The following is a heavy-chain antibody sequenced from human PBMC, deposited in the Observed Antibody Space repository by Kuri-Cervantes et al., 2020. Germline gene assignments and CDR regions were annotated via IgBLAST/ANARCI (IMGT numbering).Heavy chain of an antibody. CDR1: GGSFSGYY. CDR2: INHNGNT. CDR3: ARLGYYYDNSGPSAADY. D-gene: IGHD3-22*01. Sequence: SQTLSLTCAVYGGSFSGYYWSWIRQSPGKGLEWIGEINHNGNTNNSPSLKSRITISVDTSKNQFSLRLSSVTAADTAVYYCARLGYYYDNSGPSAADYWGQGTLVTVSS. V-gene: IGHV4-34*01. J-gene: IGHJ4*02.